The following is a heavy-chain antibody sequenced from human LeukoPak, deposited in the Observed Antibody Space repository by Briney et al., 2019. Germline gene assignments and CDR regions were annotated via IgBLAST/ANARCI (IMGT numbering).Heavy chain of an antibody. CDR2: IRFDGANK. J-gene: IGHJ4*02. CDR3: TPFY. CDR1: GFTFSNYG. V-gene: IGHV3-30*02. D-gene: IGHD5-24*01. Sequence: PGGSLRLSCAASGFTFSNYGMHWVRQAPGKGLEWVAFIRFDGANKLYADSVKGRFTISRDNAKSSMWLQMNSLRDEDTAARDQTPFYWGQGSLVTVSS.